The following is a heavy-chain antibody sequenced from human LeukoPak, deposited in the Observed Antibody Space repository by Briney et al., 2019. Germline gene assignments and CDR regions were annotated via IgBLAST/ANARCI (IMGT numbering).Heavy chain of an antibody. CDR1: GFTFSSYS. CDR2: INWNGNNT. V-gene: IGHV3-20*04. D-gene: IGHD3-16*02. J-gene: IGHJ4*02. Sequence: PGGSLRLSCAASGFTFSSYSMNWVRQAPGKGLEWVSGINWNGNNTGYADSVKGRFTISRDNAKNSLYLQMNSLRAEDTALYYCARTRLGELSFDYWGQGTLVTVSS. CDR3: ARTRLGELSFDY.